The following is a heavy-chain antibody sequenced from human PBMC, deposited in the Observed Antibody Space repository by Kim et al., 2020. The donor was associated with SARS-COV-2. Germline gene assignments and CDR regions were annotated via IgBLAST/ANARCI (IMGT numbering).Heavy chain of an antibody. V-gene: IGHV5-51*01. CDR2: IDPTNSKT. Sequence: GESLKISCQGSGYIFTNYFFGWVRQVPGKGLEWIGIIDPTNSKTTYNPSIQGQVTISVDKSISTSYLQWSSLKASDTSMYYCARQWDQFYDYWGQGTLVTVSS. CDR1: GYIFTNYF. J-gene: IGHJ4*02. CDR3: ARQWDQFYDY. D-gene: IGHD1-26*01.